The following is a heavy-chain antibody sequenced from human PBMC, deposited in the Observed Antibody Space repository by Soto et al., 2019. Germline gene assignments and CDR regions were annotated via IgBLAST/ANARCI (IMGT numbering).Heavy chain of an antibody. CDR3: ARKYSSGWYPVDY. CDR2: MNPNSGNT. D-gene: IGHD6-19*01. V-gene: IGHV1-8*02. Sequence: ASVKVSCKASGYSIAVKSRQWVRQSTGQGLEWMGWMNPNSGNTGYAQKFQGRVTMTRNTSISTAYMELSSLRSEDTAVYYCARKYSSGWYPVDYWGQGTLVTVSS. CDR1: GYSIAVKS. J-gene: IGHJ4*02.